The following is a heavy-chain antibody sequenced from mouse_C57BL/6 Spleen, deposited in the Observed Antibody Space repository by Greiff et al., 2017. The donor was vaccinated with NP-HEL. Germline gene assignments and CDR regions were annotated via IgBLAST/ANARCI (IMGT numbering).Heavy chain of an antibody. D-gene: IGHD2-4*01. CDR1: GYTFTDYE. J-gene: IGHJ2*01. CDR2: IDPETGGT. Sequence: VKLMESGAELVRPGASVTLSCKASGYTFTDYEMHWVKQTPVHGLEWIGAIDPETGGTAYNQKFKGKAILTADKSSSTAYMELRSLTSEDSAVYYCTRWDDYDGDYWGQGTTLTVSS. CDR3: TRWDDYDGDY. V-gene: IGHV1-15*01.